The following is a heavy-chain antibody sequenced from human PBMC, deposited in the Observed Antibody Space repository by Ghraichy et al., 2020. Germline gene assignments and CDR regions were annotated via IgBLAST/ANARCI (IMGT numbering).Heavy chain of an antibody. CDR1: GFTFSSYA. Sequence: GGSLRLSCAASGFTFSSYAMSWVRQAPGKGLEWVANIKQDGSEKYYVDSVKGRFTISRDNAENSLYLQMNSLRAEDTAVYYCARSYGTGSYYGYWGQGTLVTVSS. CDR2: IKQDGSEK. V-gene: IGHV3-7*03. J-gene: IGHJ4*02. D-gene: IGHD3-10*01. CDR3: ARSYGTGSYYGY.